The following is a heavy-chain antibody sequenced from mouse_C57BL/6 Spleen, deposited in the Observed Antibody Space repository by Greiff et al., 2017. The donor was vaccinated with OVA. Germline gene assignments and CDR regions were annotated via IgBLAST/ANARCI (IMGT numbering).Heavy chain of an antibody. D-gene: IGHD3-3*01. V-gene: IGHV10-1*01. Sequence: VQLKQSGGGLVQPKGSLKLSCAASGFSFNTYAMNWVRQAPGKGLEWVARIRSKSNNYATYYADSVKDRFTISRDDSESMLYLQMNNLKTEDAAMYYCVRQGARGAMDYWGQGTSVTVSS. CDR2: IRSKSNNYAT. CDR3: VRQGARGAMDY. J-gene: IGHJ4*01. CDR1: GFSFNTYA.